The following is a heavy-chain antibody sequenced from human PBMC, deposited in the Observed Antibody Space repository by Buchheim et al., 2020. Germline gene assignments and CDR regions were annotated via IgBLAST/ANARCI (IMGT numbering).Heavy chain of an antibody. CDR2: ISNDGSNE. D-gene: IGHD2-2*02. J-gene: IGHJ4*02. Sequence: QLQLVESGGGVVQPGRSLRLSCAVSGIPFSDYAMHWARQVAGKGLEWVAVISNDGSNEYYADSVKGRFTISRDNSRSQLYLQMNSLRTEDTAVYHCAKAGCSAANCYTNWWGPGTL. V-gene: IGHV3-30*04. CDR3: AKAGCSAANCYTNW. CDR1: GIPFSDYA.